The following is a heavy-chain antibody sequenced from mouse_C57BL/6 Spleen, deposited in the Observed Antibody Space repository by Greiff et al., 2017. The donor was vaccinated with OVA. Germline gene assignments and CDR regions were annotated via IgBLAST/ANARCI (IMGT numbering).Heavy chain of an antibody. CDR2: INPNNGGT. V-gene: IGHV1-26*01. Sequence: EVQLQQSGPELVKPGASVKISCKASGYTFTDYYMNWVKQSHGKSLEWIGDINPNNGGTSYNQKFKGKATLTVDKSSSTAYMELRSLTSEDSAVYYCARFGNYVSFAYWGQGTLVTVSA. J-gene: IGHJ3*01. D-gene: IGHD2-1*01. CDR1: GYTFTDYY. CDR3: ARFGNYVSFAY.